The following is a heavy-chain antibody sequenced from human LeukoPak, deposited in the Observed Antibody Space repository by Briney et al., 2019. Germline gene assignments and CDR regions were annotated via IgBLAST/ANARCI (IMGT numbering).Heavy chain of an antibody. D-gene: IGHD2-2*01. V-gene: IGHV3-66*02. CDR1: GFTVSGNY. CDR2: IYTSGST. J-gene: IGHJ4*02. Sequence: GGSLRLSCAASGFTVSGNYMIWVPQATGTGLEWVCVIYTSGSTYYADSVKGRFTISRDNSKNTLYVQMNRLRAEGTAVYYTARAVCISTALTNWGQRTLGSASS. CDR3: ARAVCISTALTN.